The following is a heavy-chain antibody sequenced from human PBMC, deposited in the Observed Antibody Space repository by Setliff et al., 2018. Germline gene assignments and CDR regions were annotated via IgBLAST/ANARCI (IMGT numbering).Heavy chain of an antibody. CDR3: ARLVRYCTRTSCQRTSGAEL. D-gene: IGHD2-2*01. J-gene: IGHJ4*02. CDR1: GYSFTSYG. V-gene: IGHV1-18*01. Sequence: GASVKVSCKTSGYSFTSYGISWVRQAPGQGLEWMGWISADNGHTKNVKKFQGRVTITRDTSASTAYMELSSLRSDDTAIYYCARLVRYCTRTSCQRTSGAELWGQGTLVTVSS. CDR2: ISADNGHT.